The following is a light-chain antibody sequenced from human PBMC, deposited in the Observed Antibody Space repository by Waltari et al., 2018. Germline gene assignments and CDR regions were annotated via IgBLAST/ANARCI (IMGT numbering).Light chain of an antibody. CDR1: ILGSKY. CDR3: QALGSNRWA. CDR2: QDI. V-gene: IGLV3-1*01. Sequence: SYELTQPPSVSVSPGQTASITCSGDILGSKYASWYQHKAGQSPLLVIYQDINRPSGIPERFSGSKSGNTATLTISGTQAMDDADYYCQALGSNRWAFGGGTKLTVL. J-gene: IGLJ3*02.